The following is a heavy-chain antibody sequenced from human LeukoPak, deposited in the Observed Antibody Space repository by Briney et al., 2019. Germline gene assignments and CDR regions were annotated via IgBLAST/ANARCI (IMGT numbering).Heavy chain of an antibody. CDR1: GGSISSSSYY. D-gene: IGHD2-21*02. J-gene: IGHJ3*02. CDR2: IYYSGST. V-gene: IGHV4-39*01. CDR3: ARSRAYCGGDCYPYAFDI. Sequence: PSETLSLTCTVSGGSISSSSYYWGWLRQPPGKGLEWIGSIYYSGSTYYNPSLKSRVTISVDTSKNQFSLKLSSVTAADTAVYYCARSRAYCGGDCYPYAFDIWGQGTMVTVSS.